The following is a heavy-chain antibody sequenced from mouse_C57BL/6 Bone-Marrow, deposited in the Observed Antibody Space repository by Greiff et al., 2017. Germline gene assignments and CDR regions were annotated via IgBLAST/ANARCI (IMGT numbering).Heavy chain of an antibody. Sequence: QVQLQQPGAELVKPGASVKLSCKASGYTFTSYWMQWVKQRPGQGLEWIGEIAPSDSYTNYNQKFKGKATLTVDTSSSTAYMQLSSLTSEDSAVYYCARDGSSFWYFDVWGTGTTVTVAS. CDR2: IAPSDSYT. J-gene: IGHJ1*03. V-gene: IGHV1-50*01. CDR3: ARDGSSFWYFDV. D-gene: IGHD1-1*01. CDR1: GYTFTSYW.